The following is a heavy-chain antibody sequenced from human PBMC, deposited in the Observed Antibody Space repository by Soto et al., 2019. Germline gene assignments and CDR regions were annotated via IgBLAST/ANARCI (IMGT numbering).Heavy chain of an antibody. J-gene: IGHJ4*02. CDR2: IHYSGTT. CDR1: GGSMRNYF. CDR3: AAGEASSRNLAPYYLDF. Sequence: SETLSLTCTVSGGSMRNYFWTWIRQPPGKGLEWIGYIHYSGTTSFFPSYTPSLRSRVTISEDTSKNQFSLKLLSVTTADTAVYFCAAGEASSRNLAPYYLDFWGQGTLVTVSS. D-gene: IGHD6-13*01. V-gene: IGHV4-59*01.